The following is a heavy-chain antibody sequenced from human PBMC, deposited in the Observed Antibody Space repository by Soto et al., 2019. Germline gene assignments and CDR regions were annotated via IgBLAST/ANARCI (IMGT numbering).Heavy chain of an antibody. CDR2: IIPIFGTA. CDR1: GGTFSSYA. J-gene: IGHJ4*02. V-gene: IGHV1-69*12. D-gene: IGHD2-2*01. CDR3: ASNHRPAGKRYYFDY. Sequence: QVQLVQSGAEVKKPGSSVKVSCKASGGTFSSYAISWVRQAPGQGLEWMGGIIPIFGTANYAQKFQGRVTLTADESTSTAYMELSSLRSEDTAVYYCASNHRPAGKRYYFDYWGQGTLVTVSS.